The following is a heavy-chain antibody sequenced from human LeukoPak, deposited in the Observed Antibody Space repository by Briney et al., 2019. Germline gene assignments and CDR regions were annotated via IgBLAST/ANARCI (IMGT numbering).Heavy chain of an antibody. Sequence: SETLSLTCAVYGGSFSGYYWSWLRQPPGKGLEWIGEINHSGSTNYNPSLKSRVTISVDTSKNQFSLKLSSVTAADTAVYYCARGITMVRGVTTVNWFDPWGQGTLVTVSS. CDR3: ARGITMVRGVTTVNWFDP. J-gene: IGHJ5*02. D-gene: IGHD3-10*01. CDR1: GGSFSGYY. V-gene: IGHV4-34*01. CDR2: INHSGST.